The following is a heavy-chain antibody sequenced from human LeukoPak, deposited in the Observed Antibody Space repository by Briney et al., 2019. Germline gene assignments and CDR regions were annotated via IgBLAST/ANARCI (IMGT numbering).Heavy chain of an antibody. V-gene: IGHV1-2*02. D-gene: IGHD4-17*01. CDR1: GYTFTGYY. CDR3: ATEALTVTNPDY. Sequence: ASVKVSCKASGYTFTGYYMHWVRQAPGQGLEWMGWINPNSGGTNYAQKFQGRVTMTRDTSISTAYMELSRLRSDDTAVYYCATEALTVTNPDYWGQGTLVTVSS. CDR2: INPNSGGT. J-gene: IGHJ4*02.